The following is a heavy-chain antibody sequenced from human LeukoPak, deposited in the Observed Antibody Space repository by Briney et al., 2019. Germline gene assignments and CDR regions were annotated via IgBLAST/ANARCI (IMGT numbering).Heavy chain of an antibody. D-gene: IGHD2-2*01. J-gene: IGHJ4*02. Sequence: GGSLRLSCAASGYTFSDYGMSWVRQAPGKGLEWVSSISTTSSYIYYADSMKGRFTISRGNAKNSLYLQMNSLRAEDTAVYYCARGPFTSISKYFDYWGQGTLVTVSS. CDR1: GYTFSDYG. V-gene: IGHV3-21*01. CDR3: ARGPFTSISKYFDY. CDR2: ISTTSSYI.